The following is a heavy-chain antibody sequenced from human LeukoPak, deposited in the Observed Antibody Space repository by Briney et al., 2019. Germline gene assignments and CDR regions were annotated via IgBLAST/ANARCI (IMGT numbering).Heavy chain of an antibody. J-gene: IGHJ4*02. CDR1: GFIFNNYW. D-gene: IGHD6-13*01. CDR2: INSDGCSR. V-gene: IGHV3-74*01. Sequence: PGGSLRLSCAASGFIFNNYWMHWVRQAPGKGLVWVSRINSDGCSRNYADSVKGRFTISRDHAKNTLYLQMNSLRAEDTAVYYCASASSHRIAAGGDYWGQGTLVTVSS. CDR3: ASASSHRIAAGGDY.